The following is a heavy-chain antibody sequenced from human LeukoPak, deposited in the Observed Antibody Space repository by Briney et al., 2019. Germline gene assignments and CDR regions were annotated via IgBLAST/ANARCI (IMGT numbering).Heavy chain of an antibody. CDR3: ARGGAAAAGLFRTYYYYYMDV. V-gene: IGHV4-34*01. Sequence: SETLSLTCTVSGSSISSYYWSWIRQPPGKGLEWIGEINHSGSTNYNPSLKSRVTISVDTSKNQFSLKLSSVTAADTAVYYCARGGAAAAGLFRTYYYYYMDVWGKGTTVTVSS. J-gene: IGHJ6*03. CDR2: INHSGST. CDR1: GSSISSYY. D-gene: IGHD6-13*01.